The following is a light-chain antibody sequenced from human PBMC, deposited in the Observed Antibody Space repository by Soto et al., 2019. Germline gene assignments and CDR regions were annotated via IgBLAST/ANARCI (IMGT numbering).Light chain of an antibody. V-gene: IGLV2-8*01. CDR1: SSDVGGYNY. CDR2: EVN. J-gene: IGLJ1*01. Sequence: QSVLTQPPSASGSRGQSVAISCTGTSSDVGGYNYVSWYQQHPGKAPKLMIYEVNKRPSGVPDRFSGSKSGNTASLTVSGLQAEDEDDYYCSSDAGGSNVFGNAITVTVL. CDR3: SSDAGGSNV.